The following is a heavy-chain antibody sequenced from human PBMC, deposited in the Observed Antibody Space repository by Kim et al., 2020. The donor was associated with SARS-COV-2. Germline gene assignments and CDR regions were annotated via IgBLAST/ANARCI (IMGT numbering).Heavy chain of an antibody. CDR2: LPAGGSTA. V-gene: IGHV3-23*01. CDR3: AKGPNRMDV. Sequence: GGSLRLSCAASGFTINNFVMNWVRQAPGKGLEGVSSLPAGGSTANYADSVHGRFTVSRDNAKNTLYLHLNSLTADDTAVYYCAKGPNRMDVWGQGTTVTVSS. J-gene: IGHJ6*02. CDR1: GFTINNFV.